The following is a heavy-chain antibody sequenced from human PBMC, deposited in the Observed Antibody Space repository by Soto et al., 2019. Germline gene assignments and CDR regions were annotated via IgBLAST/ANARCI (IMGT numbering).Heavy chain of an antibody. D-gene: IGHD1-26*01. J-gene: IGHJ4*02. V-gene: IGHV4-28*01. CDR1: GYSISSSNW. CDR2: IYYSGST. Sequence: QVQLQESGPGLVKPSDTLSLPCAVSGYSISSSNWWGWIRQPPGKVLEWIGYIYYSGSTYYNPSLKSLVTMSVDTSKHQCSLKLSSVTAVDTAVHYCAAGGILGDTTAYSWCQGTMVTVSS. CDR3: AAGGILGDTTAYS.